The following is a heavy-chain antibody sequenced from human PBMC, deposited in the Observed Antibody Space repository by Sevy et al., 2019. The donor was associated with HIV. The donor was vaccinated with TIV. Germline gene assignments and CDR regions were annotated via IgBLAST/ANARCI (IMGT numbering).Heavy chain of an antibody. CDR3: SRALGGIYDYVWGSYRPSYFDY. CDR1: GFTFSDYY. V-gene: IGHV3-11*04. CDR2: ISSSGSTI. Sequence: GGSLRLSCAASGFTFSDYYMSWIRQAPGKGLEWVSYISSSGSTIYYADSVKGRFTICRDNAKNSLYLQMNSLRAEDTAVYYCSRALGGIYDYVWGSYRPSYFDYWGQGTLVTVSS. D-gene: IGHD3-16*02. J-gene: IGHJ4*02.